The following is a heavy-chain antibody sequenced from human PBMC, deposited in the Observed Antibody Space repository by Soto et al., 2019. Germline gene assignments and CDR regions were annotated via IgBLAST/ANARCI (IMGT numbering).Heavy chain of an antibody. D-gene: IGHD6-19*01. CDR1: GFIFSSYG. CDR3: AKEWYSSSLYYYGMDV. CDR2: IPLDGRNK. V-gene: IGHV3-30*18. J-gene: IGHJ6*02. Sequence: QVQLVESGGGVVQPGRSLRLSCAVSGFIFSSYGMHWVRQAPGKGGGWVAAIPLDGRNKSYEDSVKDRLPISRDNSKNTVYLQLNSLRSEDTAVYYCAKEWYSSSLYYYGMDVWGQGTTVTVS.